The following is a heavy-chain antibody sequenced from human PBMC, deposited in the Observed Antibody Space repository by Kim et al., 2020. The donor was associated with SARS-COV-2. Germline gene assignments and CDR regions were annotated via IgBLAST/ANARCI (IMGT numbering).Heavy chain of an antibody. J-gene: IGHJ4*02. CDR1: GFTFSSYG. Sequence: GGSLRLSCAASGFTFSSYGMHWVRQAPGKGLEWVAGISDDGSNKYYADSVKGRFTISRDNSKNTLYLQMNSLRAEDTAVYYCAKLVGAGGGSDPPDYWGRGTLVTVSS. CDR3: AKLVGAGGGSDPPDY. V-gene: IGHV3-30*18. CDR2: ISDDGSNK. D-gene: IGHD2-15*01.